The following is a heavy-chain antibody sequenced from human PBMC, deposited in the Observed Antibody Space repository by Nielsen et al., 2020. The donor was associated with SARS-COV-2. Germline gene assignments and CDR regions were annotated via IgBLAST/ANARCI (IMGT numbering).Heavy chain of an antibody. V-gene: IGHV3-30*04. Sequence: GGSLRLSCAAPGFTFSSYAMHWVRQAPGKGLEWVAVISYDGSNKYYADSVKGRFTISRDNSKNTLYLQMNSLRAEDTAVYYCARAHRLTGTTWSFDYWGQGTLVTVSS. D-gene: IGHD1-7*01. CDR3: ARAHRLTGTTWSFDY. CDR2: ISYDGSNK. CDR1: GFTFSSYA. J-gene: IGHJ4*02.